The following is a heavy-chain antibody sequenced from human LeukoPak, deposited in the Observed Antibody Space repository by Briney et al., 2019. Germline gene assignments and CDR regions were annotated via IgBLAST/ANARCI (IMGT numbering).Heavy chain of an antibody. D-gene: IGHD1-1*01. J-gene: IGHJ3*02. Sequence: GGSLRLSCAASGFTVSSNYMSWVRQAPGKGLEWVSVIYSGGSTYYADSVRGRFTISRDNFKNTLYLQMNSLRAEDTAVYSCARGGLERRAFDIWGQGTMVTVSS. CDR2: IYSGGST. V-gene: IGHV3-53*01. CDR1: GFTVSSNY. CDR3: ARGGLERRAFDI.